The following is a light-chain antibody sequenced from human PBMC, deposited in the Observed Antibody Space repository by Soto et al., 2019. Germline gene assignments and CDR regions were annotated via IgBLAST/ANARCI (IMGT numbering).Light chain of an antibody. CDR3: QQYGSSSWT. V-gene: IGKV3-20*01. CDR1: QSVSSTY. CDR2: AAS. Sequence: EIVLTQSPGTLSSSPGERATLSCRASQSVSSTYLAWYQQKPGQAPRLLISAASNRATGIPDRFSGSGSGTDVALTISRLEPEDFAVYYCQQYGSSSWTFGQGTRVEI. J-gene: IGKJ1*01.